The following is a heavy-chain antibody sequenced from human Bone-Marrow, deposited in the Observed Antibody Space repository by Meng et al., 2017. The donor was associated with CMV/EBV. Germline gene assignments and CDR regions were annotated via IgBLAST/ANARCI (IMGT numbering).Heavy chain of an antibody. CDR2: IYYSGST. CDR1: GGSISSSSYY. D-gene: IGHD5-18*01. CDR3: ARLWGYSYGTYFDY. V-gene: IGHV4-39*01. Sequence: GSLSLTCTVSGGSISSSSYYWGWIRQPPGKGLEWIGSIYYSGSTYYNPSLKSRVTISVDTSKNQFSLKLSSVTAADTAVYYCARLWGYSYGTYFDYWGQGTLVTVSS. J-gene: IGHJ4*02.